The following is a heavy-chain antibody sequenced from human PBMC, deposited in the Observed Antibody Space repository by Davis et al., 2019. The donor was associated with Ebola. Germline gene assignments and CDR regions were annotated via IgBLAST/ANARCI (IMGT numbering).Heavy chain of an antibody. Sequence: GGSLRLSCAASGFTFSNYAMSWVRQAPGEGLEWVSAISGSGESTYYADSVKGRVTIARDNSKNTLYLQMNGLRVEDTAIYYCAKDTSNIWFDIWGQGTNVTVSS. V-gene: IGHV3-23*01. J-gene: IGHJ3*02. CDR1: GFTFSNYA. CDR2: ISGSGEST. D-gene: IGHD1-26*01. CDR3: AKDTSNIWFDI.